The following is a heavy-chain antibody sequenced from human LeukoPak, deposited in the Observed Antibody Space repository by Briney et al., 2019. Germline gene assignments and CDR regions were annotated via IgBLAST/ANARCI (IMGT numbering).Heavy chain of an antibody. Sequence: GGSLRLSCAASGFTVSGNYMSWVRQAPGKGLEWVSVIYTAGSTYNADSVKGRFTISRDKSKNTLYLQMNTLRAEDTAVYFCAKERFASDYHAFQPFDAWGQGTMVTVSS. V-gene: IGHV3-53*01. CDR3: AKERFASDYHAFQPFDA. J-gene: IGHJ3*01. CDR1: GFTVSGNY. CDR2: IYTAGST. D-gene: IGHD4-17*01.